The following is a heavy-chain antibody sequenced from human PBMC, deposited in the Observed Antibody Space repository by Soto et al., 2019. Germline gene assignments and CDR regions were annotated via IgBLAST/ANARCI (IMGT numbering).Heavy chain of an antibody. Sequence: QVQLVQSGAEVKKPGASVKVSCKASGGTFSSYAISWVRQAPGQGLEWMGGIIPIFGTANYAQKFQGRITITANESTSTAYMELSSLRSEHTAVYYCARYGARGSNAFAIWCQGTMVTVSS. CDR3: ARYGARGSNAFAI. CDR2: IIPIFGTA. D-gene: IGHD3-16*01. CDR1: GGTFSSYA. J-gene: IGHJ3*02. V-gene: IGHV1-69*12.